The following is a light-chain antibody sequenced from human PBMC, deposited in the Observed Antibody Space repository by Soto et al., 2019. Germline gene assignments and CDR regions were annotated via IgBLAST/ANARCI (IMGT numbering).Light chain of an antibody. CDR3: QQYKSYPPWT. Sequence: DIQMTQSPFTLSASVEDRVTITCRASQSISSWLAWYQQKPGKAPKLLIYDASSLESGVPSRFRGSGSGTEFTLTISSLQPDDFATYYCQQYKSYPPWTFGQGTKVDIK. J-gene: IGKJ1*01. CDR2: DAS. V-gene: IGKV1-5*01. CDR1: QSISSW.